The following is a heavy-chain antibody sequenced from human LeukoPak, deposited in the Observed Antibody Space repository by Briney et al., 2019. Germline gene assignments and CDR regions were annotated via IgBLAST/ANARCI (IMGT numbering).Heavy chain of an antibody. CDR3: ASFESRGYSYGRPPLYYFDY. J-gene: IGHJ4*02. V-gene: IGHV4-34*01. D-gene: IGHD5-18*01. CDR1: GGSFSGYY. CDR2: TNHSGST. Sequence: SETLSLTCAVYGGSFSGYYWSWIRQPPGKGLEWIGETNHSGSTNYNPSLKSRVTISVDTSKNQFSLKLSSVTAADTAVYYCASFESRGYSYGRPPLYYFDYWGQGTLVTVSS.